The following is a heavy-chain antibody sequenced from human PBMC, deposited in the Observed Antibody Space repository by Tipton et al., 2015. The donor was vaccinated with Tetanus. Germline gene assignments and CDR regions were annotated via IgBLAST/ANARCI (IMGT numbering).Heavy chain of an antibody. CDR1: GFMFSNYA. Sequence: SLRLSCAASGFMFSNYAMTWVRQAPGKGLEWVPTFSVAASTAYYTDSVKGRFSISRDIFKNTLFLQMNSLRADDTAVYYCAKGSGGSKRDALDIWGQGTLVTVSS. D-gene: IGHD1-26*01. CDR3: AKGSGGSKRDALDI. J-gene: IGHJ3*02. CDR2: FSVAASTA. V-gene: IGHV3-23*01.